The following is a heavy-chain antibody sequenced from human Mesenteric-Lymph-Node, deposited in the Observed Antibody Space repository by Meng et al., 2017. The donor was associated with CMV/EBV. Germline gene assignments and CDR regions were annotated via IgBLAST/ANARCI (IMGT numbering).Heavy chain of an antibody. Sequence: GESLKISCAASGFTVSNNYMTWVRQAPGKGLEWVSLVYSGGSTYYADSVKGRFTISRDNSKNTLYLQLNSLRAEDTAVYYCARGDYYKRGYYFDYWGQGTLVTVSS. J-gene: IGHJ4*02. CDR1: GFTVSNNY. CDR3: ARGDYYKRGYYFDY. CDR2: VYSGGST. V-gene: IGHV3-53*01. D-gene: IGHD3-10*01.